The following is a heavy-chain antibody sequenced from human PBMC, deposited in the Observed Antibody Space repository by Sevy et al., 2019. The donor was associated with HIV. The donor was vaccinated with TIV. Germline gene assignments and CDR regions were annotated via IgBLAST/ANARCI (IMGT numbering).Heavy chain of an antibody. V-gene: IGHV1-8*01. CDR1: GYTFTDYD. D-gene: IGHD6-13*01. Sequence: AAVKVSCKTSGYTFTDYDINWVRQATGQGLEWLGWMSPDSGDTGSAQNFQGRITMTKNTSISTAYMELSGLRSDDTAVYYCAREATDRSSWEFDFWGQGTLVTVSS. CDR2: MSPDSGDT. CDR3: AREATDRSSWEFDF. J-gene: IGHJ4*02.